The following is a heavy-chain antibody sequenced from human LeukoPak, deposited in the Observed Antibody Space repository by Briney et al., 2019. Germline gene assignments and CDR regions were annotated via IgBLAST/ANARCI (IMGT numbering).Heavy chain of an antibody. CDR1: GYTFTGYY. V-gene: IGHV1-2*06. Sequence: ASVKVSCKASGYTFTGYYMHWVRQAPGQGLEWMGRINPNSGGTNYAQKFQGRVTMITDTSTSTAYMELRSLRSDDTAVYYCATNYCSSTSCYNYYYYMDVWGKGTTVTVSS. D-gene: IGHD2-2*02. J-gene: IGHJ6*03. CDR2: INPNSGGT. CDR3: ATNYCSSTSCYNYYYYMDV.